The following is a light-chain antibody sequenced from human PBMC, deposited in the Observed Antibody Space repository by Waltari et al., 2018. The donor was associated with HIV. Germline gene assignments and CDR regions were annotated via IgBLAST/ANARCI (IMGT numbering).Light chain of an antibody. CDR3: ETWDSSLSAGV. Sequence: QSVLTQPPSVSAAPGQRVTIACSGSSSHSGNNYVSWYQQVPRTAPKLLIYENTKRPSGIPDRVSGSKSGTSATLGITGLQTGDEADYYCETWDSSLSAGVFGGGTKVTVL. CDR2: ENT. V-gene: IGLV1-51*02. J-gene: IGLJ2*01. CDR1: SSHSGNNY.